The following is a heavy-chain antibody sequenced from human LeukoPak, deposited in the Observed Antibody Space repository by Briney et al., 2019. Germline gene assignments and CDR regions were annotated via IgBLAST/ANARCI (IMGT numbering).Heavy chain of an antibody. CDR2: IYYSGST. J-gene: IGHJ3*02. CDR3: ATYGDYDAFDI. D-gene: IGHD4-17*01. Sequence: SETLSLTCTVSGGSISSYYWSWIRQPPGKGLEWIGYIYYSGSTNYNPSLKSRVTISVDTSKNQFSLKLSSVTAADTAVYYCATYGDYDAFDIWGQGTMVTVSS. CDR1: GGSISSYY. V-gene: IGHV4-59*08.